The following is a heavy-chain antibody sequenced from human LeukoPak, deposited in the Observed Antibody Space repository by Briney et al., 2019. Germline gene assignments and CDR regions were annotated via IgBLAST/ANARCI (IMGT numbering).Heavy chain of an antibody. CDR1: GGSMSSYY. J-gene: IGHJ4*02. CDR2: ISYSGST. V-gene: IGHV4-59*01. Sequence: PSETLSLTCTVSGGSMSSYYWNWTRQSPGKGLEWIGYISYSGSTNYSPSLKSRVAMSVDTSKNQFSLKLTSVTAADTAVYYCARDGGGYSYGGYFDYWGQGTLVTVSS. CDR3: ARDGGGYSYGGYFDY. D-gene: IGHD5-18*01.